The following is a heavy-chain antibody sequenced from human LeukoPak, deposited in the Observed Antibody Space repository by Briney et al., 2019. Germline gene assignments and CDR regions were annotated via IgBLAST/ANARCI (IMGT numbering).Heavy chain of an antibody. CDR2: IGSGGSPI. V-gene: IGHV3-48*03. CDR1: GFTFSNYP. D-gene: IGHD5-18*01. CDR3: ARVRYNSGYIFDY. Sequence: PGGSLRLSCAAAGFTFSNYPMNWVCQAPGKGLEWVSYIGSGGSPIYYADSVRGRFSVSRDNAKNSLYLQMSSLRAEDTAVYYCARVRYNSGYIFDYWGQGALVTVSS. J-gene: IGHJ4*02.